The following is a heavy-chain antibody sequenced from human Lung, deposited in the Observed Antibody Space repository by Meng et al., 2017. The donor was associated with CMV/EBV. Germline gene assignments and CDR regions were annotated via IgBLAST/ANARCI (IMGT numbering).Heavy chain of an antibody. CDR3: AKAVVPVYYYYGMDV. V-gene: IGHV3-23*01. Sequence: WVRQPPGKGLEWVSVISGIGGNSYYAESVKGRFTVSRDNSKNTLYLHMNGLRADDTAVYYCAKAVVPVYYYYGMDVWGRGTTVTVSS. J-gene: IGHJ6*02. CDR2: ISGIGGNS. D-gene: IGHD2-15*01.